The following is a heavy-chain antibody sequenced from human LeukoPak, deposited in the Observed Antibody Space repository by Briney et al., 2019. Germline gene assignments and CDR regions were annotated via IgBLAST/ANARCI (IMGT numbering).Heavy chain of an antibody. CDR2: ISSSSSYI. J-gene: IGHJ3*02. V-gene: IGHV3-21*01. Sequence: GGSRRLSCAASGFTFSSYSMNWVRQAPGKGLEWVSSISSSSSYIYYADSVKGRFTISRDNAKNSPYLQMNSLRAEDTAVYYCARVPHGTDAFDIWGQGIMVTVSS. CDR1: GFTFSSYS. CDR3: ARVPHGTDAFDI.